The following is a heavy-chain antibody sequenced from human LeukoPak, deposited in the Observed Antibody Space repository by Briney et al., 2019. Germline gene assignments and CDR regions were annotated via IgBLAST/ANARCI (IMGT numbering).Heavy chain of an antibody. V-gene: IGHV3-11*05. CDR1: GFTFSDYY. D-gene: IGHD1-26*01. J-gene: IGHJ4*02. CDR2: ISSSGSYT. Sequence: GGSLRLSCAASGFTFSDYYMSWIRQAPGKGLEWLSYISSSGSYTKYTDSVKGRFTISRDNAKNSLYLQMNSLRAEDTAVYYCARGVGATPDPFDCWGQGTLVTVSS. CDR3: ARGVGATPDPFDC.